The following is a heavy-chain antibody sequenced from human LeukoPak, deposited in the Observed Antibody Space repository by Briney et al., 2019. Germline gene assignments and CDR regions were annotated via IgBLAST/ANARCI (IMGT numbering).Heavy chain of an antibody. CDR1: DDSITIYY. CDR2: IDHTGIT. D-gene: IGHD5-12*01. V-gene: IGHV4-59*01. CDR3: ARVVAYSGYDQINDY. Sequence: SETLSLTCTVSDDSITIYYWSWIRQPPGKGLEWIGYIDHTGITNYNPSLNSRVTISRDTSKNHFSLELSSATAADTAVYYCARVVAYSGYDQINDYWGQGTLVTVSS. J-gene: IGHJ4*02.